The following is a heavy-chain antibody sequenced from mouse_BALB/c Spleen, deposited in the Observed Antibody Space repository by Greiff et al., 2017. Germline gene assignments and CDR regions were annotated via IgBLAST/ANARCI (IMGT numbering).Heavy chain of an antibody. Sequence: QVQLQQSGAELVRPGTSVKVSCKASGYAFTNYLIEWVKQRPGQGLEWIGVINPGSGGTNYNEKFKGKATLTADKSSSTAYMQLSSLTSDDSAVYFCARGGTIYYGYDLGAMDYWGQGTSVTVSS. CDR2: INPGSGGT. CDR1: GYAFTNYL. J-gene: IGHJ4*01. D-gene: IGHD2-2*01. V-gene: IGHV1-54*01. CDR3: ARGGTIYYGYDLGAMDY.